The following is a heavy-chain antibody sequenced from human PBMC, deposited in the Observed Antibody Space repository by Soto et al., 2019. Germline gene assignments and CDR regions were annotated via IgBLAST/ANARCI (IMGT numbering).Heavy chain of an antibody. CDR2: IHHSGST. CDR1: GGSISSGQNF. D-gene: IGHD1-26*01. CDR3: ARDTGTYPYYFDS. Sequence: QVQLQESGPGLVKPSQTLSLTCTVSGGSISSGQNFWNWIRQSPGKGLEWMGYIHHSGSTYYSPSIKSRLTISADTSKNQISLKLNSVTAADTAVYYCARDTGTYPYYFDSWGQGTLVTVSS. V-gene: IGHV4-30-4*08. J-gene: IGHJ4*02.